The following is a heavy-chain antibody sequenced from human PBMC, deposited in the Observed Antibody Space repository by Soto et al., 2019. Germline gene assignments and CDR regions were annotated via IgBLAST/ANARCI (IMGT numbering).Heavy chain of an antibody. Sequence: GGSLRLSCAASGFAFSSHPMGWVRQAPEKGLEWVAGISDGGDLTYNADSVRGRFTISRDNSRNTLYLQMNSLRAEDTAVYYCARRVIGSSRAFDIWGQGTMVTVSS. CDR2: ISDGGDLT. CDR1: GFAFSSHP. V-gene: IGHV3-23*01. D-gene: IGHD3-10*01. CDR3: ARRVIGSSRAFDI. J-gene: IGHJ3*02.